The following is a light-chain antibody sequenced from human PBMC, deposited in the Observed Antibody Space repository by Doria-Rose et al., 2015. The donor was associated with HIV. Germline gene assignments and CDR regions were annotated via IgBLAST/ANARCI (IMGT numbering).Light chain of an antibody. J-gene: IGKJ5*01. CDR3: HQYNNWPT. CDR1: QSVSTD. Sequence: MTQSPETLSVSPGESATLSCRASQSVSTDLAWYQHKPGQATRLLIWGASTTATGIPARFSGSWSGTEFTLTISSLQSEDFAIYFCHQYNNWPTLGQGTRLDIK. V-gene: IGKV3-15*01. CDR2: GAS.